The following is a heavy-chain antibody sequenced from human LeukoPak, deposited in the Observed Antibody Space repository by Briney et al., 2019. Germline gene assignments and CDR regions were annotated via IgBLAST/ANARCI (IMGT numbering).Heavy chain of an antibody. Sequence: GGSLRLSCAASGITVSTNYMSWVRQAPGKGLEWVSVIYSDGSTSYADSVKGRFTPSRDNSKNTVYLQVSSLRVEDTAVYYCFNYAYWGQGTLVTVSS. D-gene: IGHD3-16*01. CDR2: IYSDGST. V-gene: IGHV3-66*01. CDR3: FNYAY. J-gene: IGHJ4*02. CDR1: GITVSTNY.